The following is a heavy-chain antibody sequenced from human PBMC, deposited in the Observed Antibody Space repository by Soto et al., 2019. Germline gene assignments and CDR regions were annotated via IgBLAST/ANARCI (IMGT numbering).Heavy chain of an antibody. CDR3: ARPGKDYYYMDV. CDR1: GGSISSYY. Sequence: SETLSLTCTVSGGSISSYYWSWIRQPPGKGLEWIGYIYYSGSTNYNPSLKSRVTISVDTSKNQFSLKLSSVTAADTAVYYCARPGKDYYYMDVWGKGTTVTVSS. V-gene: IGHV4-59*08. CDR2: IYYSGST. J-gene: IGHJ6*03.